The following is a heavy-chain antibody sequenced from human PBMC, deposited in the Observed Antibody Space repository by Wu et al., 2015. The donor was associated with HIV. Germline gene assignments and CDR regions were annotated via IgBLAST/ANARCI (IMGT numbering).Heavy chain of an antibody. CDR3: ARDGYCGGDCYSDYYYYYYMDV. V-gene: IGHV1-69*12. CDR2: IIPIFGTA. CDR1: GGTFSSYA. D-gene: IGHD2-21*01. J-gene: IGHJ6*03. Sequence: QVQLVQSGAEVKKPGSSVKVSCKASGGTFSSYAISWVRQAPGQGLEWMGGIIPIFGTANYAQKFQGRVTITADESTSTAYMELSSLRSEDTAVYYCARDGYCGGDCYSDYYYYYYMDVWGKGTTVTV.